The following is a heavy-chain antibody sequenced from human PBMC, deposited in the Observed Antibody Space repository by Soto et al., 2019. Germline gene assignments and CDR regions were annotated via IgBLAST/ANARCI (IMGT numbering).Heavy chain of an antibody. CDR1: ADTFTSYY. V-gene: IGHV1-46*01. J-gene: IGHJ6*02. CDR3: ARAQIGVRIAAAEYYYYYGMGV. Sequence: ASVKVSCKAPADTFTSYYIHWVRQAPGHGLEWMGIINPNGGSTRFAQTFQGRITMTTDTSTSTVYMELRSLRSEDTAVYYCARAQIGVRIAAAEYYYYYGMGVWGQGTTVTVSS. D-gene: IGHD6-13*01. CDR2: INPNGGST.